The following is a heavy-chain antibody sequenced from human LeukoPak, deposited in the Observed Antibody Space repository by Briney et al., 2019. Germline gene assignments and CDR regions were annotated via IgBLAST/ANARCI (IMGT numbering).Heavy chain of an antibody. V-gene: IGHV3-23*01. CDR3: AKGSCSSTSCYPYYYYGMDV. J-gene: IGHJ6*02. Sequence: PGGSLRLSCAASGFTFSSYAMSWVRQAPGKGLEWVSAISGSGGSTYYADSVKGRFTISRDNSKNTPYLQMNSLRAEDTAVYYCAKGSCSSTSCYPYYYYGMDVWGQGTTVTVSS. CDR1: GFTFSSYA. D-gene: IGHD2-2*01. CDR2: ISGSGGST.